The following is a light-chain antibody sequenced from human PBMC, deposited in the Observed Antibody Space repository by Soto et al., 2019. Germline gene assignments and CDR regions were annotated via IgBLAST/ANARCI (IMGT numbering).Light chain of an antibody. Sequence: DIVMTQSPLSLPVTPGEPASISCRSSQSLLHSNGYNYLDWYLQKPGQSPQLLIYLGSNRASGVHDMXSGSGSGTDFTLKISRVEAEDVGVYYCMQALQTPRTFGQGTKVEIK. CDR2: LGS. CDR1: QSLLHSNGYNY. J-gene: IGKJ1*01. V-gene: IGKV2-28*01. CDR3: MQALQTPRT.